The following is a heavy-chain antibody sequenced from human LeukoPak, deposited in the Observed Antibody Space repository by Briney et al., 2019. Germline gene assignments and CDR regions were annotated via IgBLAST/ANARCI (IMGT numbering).Heavy chain of an antibody. D-gene: IGHD3-22*01. CDR3: ARATEYYDSSGYYYYFDY. J-gene: IGHJ4*02. V-gene: IGHV4-31*03. CDR1: GGSISSGGYY. Sequence: SETLSLTCTVSGGSISSGGYYWRWIRQHPGKGLEWIGYIYYSGSTYYNPSLKSRVTISVDTSKNQFSLKLSSVTAADTAVYYCARATEYYDSSGYYYYFDYWGQGTLVTVSS. CDR2: IYYSGST.